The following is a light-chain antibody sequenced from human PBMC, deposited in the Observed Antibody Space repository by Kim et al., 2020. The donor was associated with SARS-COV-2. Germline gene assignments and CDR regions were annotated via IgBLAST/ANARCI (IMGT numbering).Light chain of an antibody. V-gene: IGLV2-23*01. Sequence: QSALTQPASMSGSPGQSITISCTGTSNDIGSHRLVSWYQQHPGKAPKLLIYEATQRPSGISTRFSASKSGNTASLTISGLRTEDEADYHCCSYADDSSYVVFGGGTKLTVL. CDR2: EAT. J-gene: IGLJ2*01. CDR3: CSYADDSSYVV. CDR1: SNDIGSHRL.